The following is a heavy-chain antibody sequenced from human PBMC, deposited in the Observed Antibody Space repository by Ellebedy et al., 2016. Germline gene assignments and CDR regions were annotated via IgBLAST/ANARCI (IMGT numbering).Heavy chain of an antibody. CDR1: GFSFSNFA. CDR2: ISDSGDST. J-gene: IGHJ4*02. D-gene: IGHD1-1*01. CDR3: QLKAGY. Sequence: GGSLRLXXAASGFSFSNFAMTWVRQAPGKGLEWLSDISDSGDSTYYAGSVKGRFTISRDNSKNTLYLQMNSLRAEDTAVYYCQLKAGYWGQGTLVTVSS. V-gene: IGHV3-23*01.